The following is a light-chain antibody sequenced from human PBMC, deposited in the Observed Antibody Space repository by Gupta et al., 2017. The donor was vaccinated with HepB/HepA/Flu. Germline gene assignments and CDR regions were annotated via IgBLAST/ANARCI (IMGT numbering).Light chain of an antibody. CDR1: KLGEKY. Sequence: SYELTQPPSVSVSPGQPASITCSGDKLGEKYACWYQQKPGQSPVLVIYQDTKRPSGIPERFSGSNSGNTATLTISGTQAMDEADYYCQAWDSSTAAIFGGGTKLTVL. V-gene: IGLV3-1*01. CDR3: QAWDSSTAAI. CDR2: QDT. J-gene: IGLJ2*01.